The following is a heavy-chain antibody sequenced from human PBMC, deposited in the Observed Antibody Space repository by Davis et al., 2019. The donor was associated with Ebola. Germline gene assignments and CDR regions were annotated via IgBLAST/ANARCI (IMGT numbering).Heavy chain of an antibody. J-gene: IGHJ6*02. D-gene: IGHD3-10*01. CDR1: GGTFSSYA. CDR2: IIPIFGTA. Sequence: AASVKVSCKASGGTFSSYAISWVRQAPGQGLEWMGGIIPIFGTANYAQKFQGRVTITADKSTSTAYMELSSLRSEDTAVYYCARGTTRRITMVQGVNYYYGMDVWGQGTTVTVSS. V-gene: IGHV1-69*06. CDR3: ARGTTRRITMVQGVNYYYGMDV.